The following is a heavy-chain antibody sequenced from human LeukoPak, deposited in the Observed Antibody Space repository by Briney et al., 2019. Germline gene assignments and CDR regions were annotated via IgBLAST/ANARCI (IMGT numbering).Heavy chain of an antibody. CDR2: INHSGST. D-gene: IGHD7-27*01. V-gene: IGHV4-34*01. CDR3: ARLENWVFDY. Sequence: SETLSLTCAVYGGSFSGYYWSWIRQPPGKGLEWIGEINHSGSTNYNPSLKSRVTISVDTSKNQFSLQLFSVTPEDTAVYYCARLENWVFDYWGQGTLVTVSS. CDR1: GGSFSGYY. J-gene: IGHJ4*02.